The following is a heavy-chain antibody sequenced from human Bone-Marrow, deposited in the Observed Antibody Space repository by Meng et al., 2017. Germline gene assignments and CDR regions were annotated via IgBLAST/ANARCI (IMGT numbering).Heavy chain of an antibody. J-gene: IGHJ4*02. D-gene: IGHD6-19*01. CDR3: ASWIYSCGWQ. V-gene: IGHV4/OR15-8*02. CDR2: IYHGGDT. CDR1: GGSISSIDW. Sequence: QGRLHGSGPGLVKPSGALSLHCVVSGGSISSIDWWSWVRQPPGKGLEWIGEIYHGGDTNYNPSLKSRVTIAIDKSKNQFSLKLSSVTAADTAVYYCASWIYSCGWQWGQGALVTVSS.